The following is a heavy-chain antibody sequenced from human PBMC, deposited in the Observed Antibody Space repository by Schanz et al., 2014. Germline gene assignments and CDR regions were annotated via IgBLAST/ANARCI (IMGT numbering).Heavy chain of an antibody. Sequence: QVQLIQSGPEVKKPGTSVKVSCKAYGLNFGTSAVQWVRQARGQRLEGIGWIVAGSDNREYAQKFQGRVSITVDVSVSTAYMELSSLRSEDTAVYYCARDYYDVLTGYPYDTFDIWGQGTMVTVSS. CDR2: IVAGSDNR. CDR1: GLNFGTSA. CDR3: ARDYYDVLTGYPYDTFDI. V-gene: IGHV1-58*03. D-gene: IGHD3-9*01. J-gene: IGHJ3*02.